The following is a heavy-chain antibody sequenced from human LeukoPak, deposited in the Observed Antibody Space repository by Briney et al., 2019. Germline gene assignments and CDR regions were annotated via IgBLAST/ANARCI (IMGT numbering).Heavy chain of an antibody. D-gene: IGHD6-19*01. Sequence: GASVKVSCKASGGTFSSYAISWVRQAPGQGLEWMGRIIPIFGTANYAQKFQGRVTITTDESTSTAYMELSSLRSEDTAVYYCARGGVAVAGTSDAFDIWGQGTMVTVSS. CDR3: ARGGVAVAGTSDAFDI. CDR2: IIPIFGTA. J-gene: IGHJ3*02. CDR1: GGTFSSYA. V-gene: IGHV1-69*05.